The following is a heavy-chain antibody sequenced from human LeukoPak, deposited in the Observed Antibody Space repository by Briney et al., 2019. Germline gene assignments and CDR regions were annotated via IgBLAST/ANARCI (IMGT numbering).Heavy chain of an antibody. V-gene: IGHV4-34*01. CDR1: GGSFSGYY. D-gene: IGHD3-22*01. J-gene: IGHJ4*02. CDR3: ARPPHYYDTSGYSV. Sequence: SETLSLTCAVYGGSFSGYYWSWIRQPPGKGLEWIGEINHSGSTNYNPSLKSRVTISVDTSKNQFSLRLNSVTAADTAVYYCARPPHYYDTSGYSVWGQGTLVTVSS. CDR2: INHSGST.